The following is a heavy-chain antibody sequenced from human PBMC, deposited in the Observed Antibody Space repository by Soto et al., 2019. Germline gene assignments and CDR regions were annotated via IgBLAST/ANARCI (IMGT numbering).Heavy chain of an antibody. V-gene: IGHV1-46*01. D-gene: IGHD6-19*01. J-gene: IGHJ6*02. Sequence: GASVKVSCKASGYTFTSYYMHWVRQAPGQGLEWMGIINPSGGSTSYAQKFQGRVTMTRDTSTSTVYMELSSLRSEDTAVYYCARGRSAVAGGYYYYGMDVWGQGTTVTVSS. CDR3: ARGRSAVAGGYYYYGMDV. CDR2: INPSGGST. CDR1: GYTFTSYY.